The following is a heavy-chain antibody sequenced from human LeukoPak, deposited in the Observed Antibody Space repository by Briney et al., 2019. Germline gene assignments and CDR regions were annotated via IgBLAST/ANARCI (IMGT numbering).Heavy chain of an antibody. CDR2: IRSSGSPI. CDR1: GFSFSSYS. J-gene: IGHJ4*02. CDR3: AKGMDIVVVVAADY. D-gene: IGHD2-15*01. V-gene: IGHV3-48*01. Sequence: TGGSLRLSCAASGFSFSSYSMNWVRQAPGKGLEWVAYIRSSGSPIYYADSVKGRFTISRDNAKNSLYLQMNSLRAEDTAVYYCAKGMDIVVVVAADYWGQGTLVTVSS.